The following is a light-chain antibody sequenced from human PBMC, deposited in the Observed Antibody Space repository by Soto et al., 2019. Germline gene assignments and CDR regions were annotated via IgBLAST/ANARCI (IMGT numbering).Light chain of an antibody. J-gene: IGKJ4*01. CDR3: QQYNTWPRA. CDR2: GAT. V-gene: IGKV3-15*01. CDR1: QSVSSN. Sequence: DIVMTQSPATLSVSPGERATLSCRASQSVSSNLAWYQQKPGQAPRLLIYGATTRATGVPSRFSCSESGTEFTLAISSLQSEDFAVYYCQQYNTWPRAFGGGTRVEIK.